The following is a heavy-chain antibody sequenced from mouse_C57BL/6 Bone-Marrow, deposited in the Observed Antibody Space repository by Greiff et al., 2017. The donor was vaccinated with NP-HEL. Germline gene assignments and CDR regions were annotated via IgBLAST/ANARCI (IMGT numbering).Heavy chain of an antibody. CDR1: GYTFTSYW. Sequence: QVQLQQPGAELVKPGASVKVSCKASGYTFTSYWMHWVKQRPGQGLEWIGSIHPSDSDTNYNQKFKGKATLTVDKSSSTAYMQLSSLTSEDSAVDYCAMTVVDYWGQGTTLTVSS. D-gene: IGHD1-1*01. V-gene: IGHV1-74*01. CDR2: IHPSDSDT. J-gene: IGHJ2*01. CDR3: AMTVVDY.